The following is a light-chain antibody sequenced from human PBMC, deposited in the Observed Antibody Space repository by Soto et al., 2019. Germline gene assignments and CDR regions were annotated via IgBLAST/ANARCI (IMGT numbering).Light chain of an antibody. CDR1: SSDVGGYNY. CDR3: CSYAGSYTQV. V-gene: IGLV2-11*01. Sequence: QSALTQPRSVSGSPGQSVTISCTGTSSDVGGYNYVSWYQQHPGKAPKLMIYDVSKRPSGVPDRFSGSKSGNTASLTISGPQAEDETDYYCCSYAGSYTQVFGTGTKLTV. J-gene: IGLJ1*01. CDR2: DVS.